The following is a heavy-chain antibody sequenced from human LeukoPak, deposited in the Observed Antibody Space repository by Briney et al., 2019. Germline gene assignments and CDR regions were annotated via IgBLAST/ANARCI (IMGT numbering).Heavy chain of an antibody. J-gene: IGHJ4*02. CDR2: IYYSGST. Sequence: PSQTLSLTCSVSGGSISSGDYYWSWIRQPPGEGLEWIGYIYYSGSTFYNPSLGSRVAISVDTSKNRFSLRLTSVTAADTAVYYCARAQIASKVDYWGQGTLVTVSS. V-gene: IGHV4-30-4*01. CDR3: ARAQIASKVDY. CDR1: GGSISSGDYY. D-gene: IGHD2-15*01.